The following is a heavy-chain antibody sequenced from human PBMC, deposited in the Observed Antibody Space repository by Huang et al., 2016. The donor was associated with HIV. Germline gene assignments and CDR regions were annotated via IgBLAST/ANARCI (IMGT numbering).Heavy chain of an antibody. CDR1: GGSISSSSYY. V-gene: IGHV4-39*01. CDR2: IYNSRNT. Sequence: LQLQESGPGLVKSSETLSLICTVSGGSISSSSYYGGGIRQPPGKGAEWIGRIYNSRNTTKNAPKKRRRTTSVNTSKNQFAVKEKSVTAADAAVDYCAGHGRVAGHYYNNMDVWGRGTTVTVSS. CDR3: AGHGRVAGHYYNNMDV. D-gene: IGHD6-19*01. J-gene: IGHJ6*02.